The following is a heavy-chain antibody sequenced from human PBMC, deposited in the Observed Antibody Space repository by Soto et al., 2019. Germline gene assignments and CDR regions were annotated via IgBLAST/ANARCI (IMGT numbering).Heavy chain of an antibody. CDR2: ISWDGGST. Sequence: PGWSLGLSCAASGETFEDSAVHGVRKEQGKGLEWASLISWDGGSTYYADSVKGRFTISRDNSKNSLYLQMNSLRTEDTALYYCAKDGNSGSYYLFDYWGQGTLVTVSS. V-gene: IGHV3-43*01. J-gene: IGHJ4*02. D-gene: IGHD1-26*01. CDR1: GETFEDSA. CDR3: AKDGNSGSYYLFDY.